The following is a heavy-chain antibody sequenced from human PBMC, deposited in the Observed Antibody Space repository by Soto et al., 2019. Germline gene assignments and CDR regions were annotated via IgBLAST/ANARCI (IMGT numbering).Heavy chain of an antibody. D-gene: IGHD2-15*01. CDR1: GGSISSGGYY. Sequence: SETLSLTCTVSGGSISSGGYYWSWIRQHPGKGLEWIGYIYYSGSTYYNPSLKSRVTISVDTSKNQFSLKLSSVTAADTAVYYCARLVVVAAVGGDWFDPWGQGTLVTVSS. CDR2: IYYSGST. J-gene: IGHJ5*02. CDR3: ARLVVVAAVGGDWFDP. V-gene: IGHV4-31*03.